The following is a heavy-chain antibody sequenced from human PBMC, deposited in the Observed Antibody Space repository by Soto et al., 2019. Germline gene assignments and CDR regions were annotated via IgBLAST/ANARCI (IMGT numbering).Heavy chain of an antibody. J-gene: IGHJ4*02. V-gene: IGHV4-4*07. CDR3: ARGSILTGFRTFLYYFDY. Sequence: TSETLSLTCTVSGGSISSYYWSWIRQPAGKGLEWIGRIYTSGSTNYNPSLKSRVTMSVDTSKNQFSLKLSSVTAADTAVYYCARGSILTGFRTFLYYFDYWGQGTLVTVSS. D-gene: IGHD3-9*01. CDR1: GGSISSYY. CDR2: IYTSGST.